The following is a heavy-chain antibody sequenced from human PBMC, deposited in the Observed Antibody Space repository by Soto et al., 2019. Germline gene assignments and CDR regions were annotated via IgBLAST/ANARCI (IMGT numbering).Heavy chain of an antibody. J-gene: IGHJ5*02. Sequence: PGESLKISCKGSGYSFTSYWIGWVRQMPGKGLEWMGIIYPGDSDTRYSPSFQGQVTISADKSISTAYLQWSSLKASDTAMYYCARHVEAAAATGAWFDPWGQGALVTVSA. D-gene: IGHD6-13*01. CDR2: IYPGDSDT. V-gene: IGHV5-51*01. CDR1: GYSFTSYW. CDR3: ARHVEAAAATGAWFDP.